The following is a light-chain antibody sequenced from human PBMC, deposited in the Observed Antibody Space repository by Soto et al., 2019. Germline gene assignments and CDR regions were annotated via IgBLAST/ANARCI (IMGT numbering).Light chain of an antibody. J-gene: IGKJ5*01. Sequence: EIVLTQSPATLSLSPGERATLSCRASQSVSSYLAWYQQKPGQAPRLLIYDASNRATGIPARFSGSGSGTDFTLTISSLEPEDFVVYYCQQRTNWPPITFGQGTLLEIK. CDR1: QSVSSY. V-gene: IGKV3-11*01. CDR2: DAS. CDR3: QQRTNWPPIT.